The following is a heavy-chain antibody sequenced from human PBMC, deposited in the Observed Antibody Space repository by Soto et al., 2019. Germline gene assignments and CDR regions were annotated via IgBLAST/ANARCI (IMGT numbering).Heavy chain of an antibody. CDR2: IYHSGST. V-gene: IGHV4-4*02. D-gene: IGHD4-17*01. J-gene: IGHJ6*02. Sequence: ASETLSLTCAVSGGSISSSNWWSWVRQPPGKGLEWIGEIYHSGSTNYNPSLKSRVAISVDKSKNQFSLKLSSVTAADTAVYYCARDPINEDYGGNTYGMDVWGQGTTVTVSS. CDR3: ARDPINEDYGGNTYGMDV. CDR1: GGSISSSNW.